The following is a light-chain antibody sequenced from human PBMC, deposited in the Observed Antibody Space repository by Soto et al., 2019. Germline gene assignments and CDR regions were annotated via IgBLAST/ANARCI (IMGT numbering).Light chain of an antibody. CDR1: QSVRSNY. CDR3: QEYGGSPYT. Sequence: EIVLTQSPGTLSLSPGERATLSCRASQSVRSNYLDWYQQKPGQAPRLLIYGASSRATGIPDRFSGTGSGTDFTLTISRLEPEDFAVYYCQEYGGSPYTFGQGTKLESK. CDR2: GAS. J-gene: IGKJ2*01. V-gene: IGKV3-20*01.